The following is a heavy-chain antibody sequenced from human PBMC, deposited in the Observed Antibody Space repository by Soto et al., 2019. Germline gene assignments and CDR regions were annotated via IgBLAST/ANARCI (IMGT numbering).Heavy chain of an antibody. CDR1: GFSLTTDGEG. Sequence: QITLKESGPTLVTPTQTLTLTCSFSGFSLTTDGEGVGWVRQPPGKALEWLALIYWSDSKRYSPSLKNRLTGTKDDSKNQVLLTMTNMDPVDTATYYCIHRRRDAEPNGDYWGQGTLVNVSS. CDR3: IHRRRDAEPNGDY. V-gene: IGHV2-5*01. J-gene: IGHJ4*02. D-gene: IGHD1-1*01. CDR2: IYWSDSK.